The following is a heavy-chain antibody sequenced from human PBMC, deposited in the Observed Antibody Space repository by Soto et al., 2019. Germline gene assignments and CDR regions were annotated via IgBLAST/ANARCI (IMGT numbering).Heavy chain of an antibody. J-gene: IGHJ6*02. D-gene: IGHD2-15*01. Sequence: SETLSPTCTVSGGSVSSGSYYCSWIRQPPGKGLEWIGYIYYSGSTNYNPSLKSRVTISVDTSKNQFPLRLSSVTAADTAVYYCARGSRYCSGGSCYSRYYYYYGMDVWGQGTTVTVSS. V-gene: IGHV4-61*01. CDR2: IYYSGST. CDR1: GGSVSSGSYY. CDR3: ARGSRYCSGGSCYSRYYYYYGMDV.